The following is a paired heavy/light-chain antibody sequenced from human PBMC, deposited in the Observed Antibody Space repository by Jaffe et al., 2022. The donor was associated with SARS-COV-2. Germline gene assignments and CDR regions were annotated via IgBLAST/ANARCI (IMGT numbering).Heavy chain of an antibody. V-gene: IGHV5-51*01. CDR3: ARHLGSSGWNYYYGLDV. D-gene: IGHD6-19*01. CDR1: GYKFTSYW. J-gene: IGHJ6*02. Sequence: EVQLVQSGAEVKKPGESLKISCKGSGYKFTSYWIAWVRQMPGKGLEWMGIIYPGDSDTRYSPSFQGQVTISADKSISTAYLQWSGLKASDSAMYYCARHLGSSGWNYYYGLDVWGQGTPVIVSS. CDR2: IYPGDSDT.
Light chain of an antibody. V-gene: IGKV3-15*01. J-gene: IGKJ3*01. CDR1: QSVYSN. CDR2: GAS. CDR3: QQYNKD. Sequence: EIVMTQSPATLSVSPGERATLSCRASQSVYSNLAWYQQKPGQAPRLLIYGASTRATGIPARFSGSGSGTEFTLTISSLQSEDFAVYYCQQYNKDFGPGTKVEIK.